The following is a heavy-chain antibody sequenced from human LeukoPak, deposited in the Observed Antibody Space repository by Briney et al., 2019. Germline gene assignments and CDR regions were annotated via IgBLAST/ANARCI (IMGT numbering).Heavy chain of an antibody. V-gene: IGHV3-23*01. CDR1: AFTFNSYA. CDR3: AKCRVGAANFDY. Sequence: PGGSLRLSCAASAFTFNSYAMSWVRQAPGKRLEWVSAITVSVANTYYADSLKGRFPISRDHSKNTLYLQMNNLRAEDTAVYYCAKCRVGAANFDYWGQGTLVTVSS. D-gene: IGHD1-26*01. J-gene: IGHJ4*02. CDR2: ITVSVANT.